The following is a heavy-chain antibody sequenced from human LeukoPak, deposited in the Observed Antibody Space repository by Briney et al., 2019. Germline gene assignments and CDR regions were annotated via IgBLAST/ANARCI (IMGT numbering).Heavy chain of an antibody. CDR3: ARGFVDGYNFDY. V-gene: IGHV3-74*01. D-gene: IGHD5-24*01. CDR2: INSDGSST. CDR1: GFTFSSYW. J-gene: IGHJ4*02. Sequence: GGSLRLSCAASGFTFSSYWMHWVRQAPGKGLVWVSLINSDGSSTSYADSVKGRFTISRDNAQNSLYLQMNSLRAEDTAVYYCARGFVDGYNFDYWGQGTLVTVSS.